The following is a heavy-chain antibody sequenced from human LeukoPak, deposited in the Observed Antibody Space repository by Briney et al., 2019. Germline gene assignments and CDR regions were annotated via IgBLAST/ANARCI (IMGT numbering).Heavy chain of an antibody. Sequence: SETLSLTCTVSGYSISSSYYWGWIRQPPGKGLEWIGSIYYSGSTYYNPSLKSRVTISVDTSKNQFSLKLSSVTAADTAVYYCASITATTGRYYYYYMDVWGKGTTVTVSS. CDR1: GYSISSSYY. D-gene: IGHD5-18*01. J-gene: IGHJ6*03. CDR3: ASITATTGRYYYYYMDV. CDR2: IYYSGST. V-gene: IGHV4-38-2*02.